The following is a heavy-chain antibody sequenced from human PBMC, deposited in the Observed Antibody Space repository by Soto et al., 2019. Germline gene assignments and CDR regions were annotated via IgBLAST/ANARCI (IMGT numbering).Heavy chain of an antibody. J-gene: IGHJ4*02. CDR2: IRWNSGSI. Sequence: EVQLVESGGGLVQPGRSLRLSCAASGFTFDDSAMHWVRQAPGKGLEWVSGIRWNSGSIGYADSVKSRFTISRDNAKNTLYLQMNRLRAKDTALYYCAKERSYGLRTSYFDYWGQGTLVTVAS. CDR3: AKERSYGLRTSYFDY. CDR1: GFTFDDSA. V-gene: IGHV3-9*01. D-gene: IGHD1-26*01.